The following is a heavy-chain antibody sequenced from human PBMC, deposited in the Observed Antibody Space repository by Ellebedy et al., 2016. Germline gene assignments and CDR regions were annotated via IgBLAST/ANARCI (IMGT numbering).Heavy chain of an antibody. V-gene: IGHV4-59*01. J-gene: IGHJ6*02. D-gene: IGHD6-6*01. CDR1: GGSISSYY. Sequence: SETLSLTCTVSGGSISSYYWSWIRQPPGKGLEWIGYIYYSGSTNYNPSLKSRVTISVDTSKNQFSLKLSSVTAADTAVYYCARVSSIAARGYYGMDVWGQGTLVTVSS. CDR2: IYYSGST. CDR3: ARVSSIAARGYYGMDV.